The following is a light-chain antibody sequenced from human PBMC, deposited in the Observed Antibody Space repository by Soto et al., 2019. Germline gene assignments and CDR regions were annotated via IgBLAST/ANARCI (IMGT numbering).Light chain of an antibody. CDR2: LERSGSY. V-gene: IGLV4-60*03. Sequence: QSVLTQSSSASASLGSSVKLTCTLSSGHNTYTIAWHQQQPGKAPRYLMKLERSGSYDKGSGVPDRFSGSSSGADRYLTIANRQAEEEADYYCETWDSNTHTVFGGGTQLTVL. J-gene: IGLJ7*01. CDR3: ETWDSNTHTV. CDR1: SGHNTYT.